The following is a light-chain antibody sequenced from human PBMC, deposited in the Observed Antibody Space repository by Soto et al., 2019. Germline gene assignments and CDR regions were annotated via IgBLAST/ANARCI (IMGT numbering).Light chain of an antibody. V-gene: IGLV1-44*01. CDR1: TSNIGSNT. CDR2: SNN. Sequence: QSVLTQPPSASGTPGQRVTISCSGSTSNIGSNTVNWYQQLPGTAPKLLIYSNNHRPSGVPDRFSGSKSGTSASLAIRGLQSEDEADYYCAPWDDSLNGPVFGGGTKLTV. CDR3: APWDDSLNGPV. J-gene: IGLJ2*01.